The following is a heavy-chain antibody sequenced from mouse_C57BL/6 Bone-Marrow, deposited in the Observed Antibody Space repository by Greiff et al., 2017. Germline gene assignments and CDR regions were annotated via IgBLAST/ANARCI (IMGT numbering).Heavy chain of an antibody. Sequence: QVQLQQPGAELVKPGASVKMSCKASGYTFTSYWITWVKQRPGQGLEWIGDIYPGSGSTNNNEKVKRKATLTVDTSSSTAYMPLRRLTSEDSAVYYCARGAYAIDYWGQGTSVTVSS. V-gene: IGHV1-55*01. CDR3: ARGAYAIDY. CDR1: GYTFTSYW. J-gene: IGHJ4*01. CDR2: IYPGSGST.